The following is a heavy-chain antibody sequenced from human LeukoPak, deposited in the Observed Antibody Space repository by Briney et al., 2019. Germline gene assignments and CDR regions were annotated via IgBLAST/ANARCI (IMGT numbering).Heavy chain of an antibody. Sequence: SETLSLTCTVSGGSISSGSYYWSWIRQPAGKGLEWIGRISTLGSTNYNPSLKSRVSMSVDTSNYHFSLKLSFVTAADTAIYYCARVAQYLVGASSTAFFEYWGQGTLVTVSS. J-gene: IGHJ4*02. CDR3: ARVAQYLVGASSTAFFEY. CDR2: ISTLGST. D-gene: IGHD1-26*01. CDR1: GGSISSGSYY. V-gene: IGHV4-61*02.